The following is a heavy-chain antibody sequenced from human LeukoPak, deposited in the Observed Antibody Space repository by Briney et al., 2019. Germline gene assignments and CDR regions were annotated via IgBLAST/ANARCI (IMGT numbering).Heavy chain of an antibody. Sequence: GGSLRLSCAASGFTFSSYAMHWVRQAPGKGLEWEAVISYDGSNKYYADSVKGRFTISRDNSKNTLYLQMNSLRAEDTAVYYCARGSATVTTRGFGFDYWGQGTLVTVSS. J-gene: IGHJ4*02. D-gene: IGHD4-17*01. CDR1: GFTFSSYA. CDR2: ISYDGSNK. V-gene: IGHV3-30-3*01. CDR3: ARGSATVTTRGFGFDY.